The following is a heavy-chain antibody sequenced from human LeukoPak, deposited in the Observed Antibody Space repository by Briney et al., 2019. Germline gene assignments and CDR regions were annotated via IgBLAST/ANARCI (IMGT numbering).Heavy chain of an antibody. Sequence: PGGSLRLSCKASGFTFSDYYMSWIRQAPGQGLDWVSYISSSGSTIYYADSVKGRFTISRDNAKNSLYLQVNSLRAEDTAVYYCASDLQKTGCRKCGYGMDVWGQGTTVTVSS. CDR3: ASDLQKTGCRKCGYGMDV. CDR1: GFTFSDYY. D-gene: IGHD3-9*01. V-gene: IGHV3-11*01. J-gene: IGHJ6*02. CDR2: ISSSGSTI.